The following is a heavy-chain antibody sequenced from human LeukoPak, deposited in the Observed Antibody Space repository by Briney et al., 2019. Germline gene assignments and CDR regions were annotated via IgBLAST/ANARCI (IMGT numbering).Heavy chain of an antibody. J-gene: IGHJ1*01. Sequence: ASVKVSCKASGYTFTSYYMHWVRQAPGQGLEWMGIINPSGGSTNYAQKFQGRVTMTRDTSTSTVYMELSSLRSEDTAVYYCARGGGTEWELPPAEYFQHWGQGTLVTVSS. CDR3: ARGGGTEWELPPAEYFQH. CDR1: GYTFTSYY. V-gene: IGHV1-46*01. D-gene: IGHD1-26*01. CDR2: INPSGGST.